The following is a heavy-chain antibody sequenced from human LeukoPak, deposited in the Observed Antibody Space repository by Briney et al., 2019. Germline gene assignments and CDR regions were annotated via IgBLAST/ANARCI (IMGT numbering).Heavy chain of an antibody. Sequence: GGSLRLSCAVSGITLSNYNMNWVRQAPGKGLEWVSYISSSSSYKYYTDSVKGRFTISRDNAKNSLYLQMNSLRAEDTAVYYCAREGASSSWDNWFDPWGQGTLVTVSS. CDR3: AREGASSSWDNWFDP. CDR2: ISSSSSYK. D-gene: IGHD6-6*01. CDR1: GITLSNYN. V-gene: IGHV3-21*01. J-gene: IGHJ5*02.